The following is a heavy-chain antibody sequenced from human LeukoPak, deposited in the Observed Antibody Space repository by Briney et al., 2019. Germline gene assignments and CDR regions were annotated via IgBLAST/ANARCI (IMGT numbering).Heavy chain of an antibody. CDR2: INWNGGST. J-gene: IGHJ4*02. Sequence: GGSLRLSCAASGFTFDDYGMSWVRQAPGKGLEWVSGINWNGGSTGYADSVKGRFTISRDNAKNSLYLQMNSLRAEDTALYYCARDFYHGGSYYHYFDYWSQGTLVTVSS. CDR1: GFTFDDYG. D-gene: IGHD1-26*01. V-gene: IGHV3-20*04. CDR3: ARDFYHGGSYYHYFDY.